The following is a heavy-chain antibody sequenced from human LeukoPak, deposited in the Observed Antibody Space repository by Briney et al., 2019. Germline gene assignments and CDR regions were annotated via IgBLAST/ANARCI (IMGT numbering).Heavy chain of an antibody. CDR2: IKSKTDGGTT. CDR1: GFTFNYAW. V-gene: IGHV3-15*01. J-gene: IGHJ4*02. CDR3: TTVQVGYYGSGSYYRD. D-gene: IGHD3-10*01. Sequence: GGSLRLSCAASGFTFNYAWMSWVRQAPGEGLEWVGRIKSKTDGGTTDYAAPVKGRFTISRDDSKNTLYLQMNSLKTEDTAVYYCTTVQVGYYGSGSYYRDWGQGTLVTVSS.